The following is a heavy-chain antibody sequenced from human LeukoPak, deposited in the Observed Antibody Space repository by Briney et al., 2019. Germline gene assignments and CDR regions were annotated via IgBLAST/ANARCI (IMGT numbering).Heavy chain of an antibody. CDR1: GYTFTGYY. V-gene: IGHV1-2*02. CDR2: INPNSGGT. D-gene: IGHD3-10*01. CDR3: ARDPPIGGADVFDI. J-gene: IGHJ3*02. Sequence: GASLKVSCKAAGYTFTGYYMHWVRQAPGQGLEWMGWINPNSGGTNYAQKFQGRVTMTRDTSIGTAYMELSRLTSDDTAVYYCARDPPIGGADVFDIWGQGTMVTVSS.